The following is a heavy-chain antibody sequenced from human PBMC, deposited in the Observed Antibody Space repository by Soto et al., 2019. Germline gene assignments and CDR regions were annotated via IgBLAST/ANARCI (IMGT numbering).Heavy chain of an antibody. Sequence: ASVKVSCKASGYTFTSHGISWVRQAPGQGLEWMGWISAYNGNTNYAQKLQGRVTMTTDTSTSTAYMELRSLRAEDTAVYYCARGYISSPSGGAYYYYYGMDVWGQGTTVTVSS. CDR3: ARGYISSPSGGAYYYYYGMDV. CDR1: GYTFTSHG. V-gene: IGHV1-18*01. CDR2: ISAYNGNT. J-gene: IGHJ6*02. D-gene: IGHD2-2*01.